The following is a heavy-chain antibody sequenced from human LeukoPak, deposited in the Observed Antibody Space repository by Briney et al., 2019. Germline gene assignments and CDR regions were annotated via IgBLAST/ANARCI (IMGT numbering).Heavy chain of an antibody. CDR1: GYSFTSYW. V-gene: IGHV5-51*01. CDR3: ARHRGGYCSGDTCYTPGDY. J-gene: IGHJ4*02. CDR2: IYPHDSDS. Sequence: GESLKISCKASGYSFTSYWIAWVRQMPGKGLELMGIIYPHDSDSRYSPSVQGQVTFSADKSIDTAYLQWSSLKASDTAIYYCARHRGGYCSGDTCYTPGDYWGQGTLVTVSS. D-gene: IGHD2-15*01.